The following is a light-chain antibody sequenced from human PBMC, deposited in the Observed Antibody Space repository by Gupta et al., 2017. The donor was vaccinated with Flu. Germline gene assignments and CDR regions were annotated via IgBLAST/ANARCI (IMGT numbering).Light chain of an antibody. Sequence: QSALTPPPSVSGSPGQSVTISCTGTSSDVGTYNRVSWYQQPPGTAPKLIIYEVSNRPSGVPDRFSGSKSGHTASLTISGLQGEDETDYYCSSYTSSYTFVFGTGTKVTVL. CDR1: SSDVGTYNR. CDR2: EVS. J-gene: IGLJ1*01. V-gene: IGLV2-18*02. CDR3: SSYTSSYTFV.